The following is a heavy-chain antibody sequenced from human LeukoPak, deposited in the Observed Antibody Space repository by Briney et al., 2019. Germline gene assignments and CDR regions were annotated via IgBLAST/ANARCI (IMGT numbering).Heavy chain of an antibody. D-gene: IGHD2-15*01. V-gene: IGHV3-23*01. CDR3: AKDLPEYCSGGSCSVY. CDR2: ISGSGGST. Sequence: GGSLRLSRAAPGFTFSSYAMSWVRQAPGKGLEWVSAISGSGGSTYYADSVKGRFTISRDNYKNTLYLQMNRLRAEDTAVYYCAKDLPEYCSGGSCSVYWGQGTLVTVSS. J-gene: IGHJ4*02. CDR1: GFTFSSYA.